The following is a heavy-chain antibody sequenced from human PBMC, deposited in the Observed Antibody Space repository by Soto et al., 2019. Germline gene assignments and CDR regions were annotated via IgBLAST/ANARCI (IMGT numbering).Heavy chain of an antibody. V-gene: IGHV1-18*04. J-gene: IGHJ6*03. CDR2: INSYNGNT. Sequence: ASVKVSCKASGYTFSDYGISWVRQAPGQGLQWMGCINSYNGNTNYAQMVQGRVTLTTDTATNTAYMKRSSLRFDDTAVYFCARSPPLNGFYYYMDVWGKWTTVTVSS. CDR1: GYTFSDYG. D-gene: IGHD2-8*01. CDR3: ARSPPLNGFYYYMDV.